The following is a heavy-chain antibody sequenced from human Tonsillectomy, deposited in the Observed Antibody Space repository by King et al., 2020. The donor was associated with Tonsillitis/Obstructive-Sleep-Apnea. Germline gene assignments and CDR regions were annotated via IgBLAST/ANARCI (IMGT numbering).Heavy chain of an antibody. CDR1: GFTFSNAW. J-gene: IGHJ4*02. D-gene: IGHD3-22*01. Sequence: VQLVESGGGLVKPGGSLRLSCAASGFTFSNAWMNWVRQAPGKGLEWVGRIKSKTDGGTTDYAAPVKGRFTISRDDSKNTLYLQMNSLKTEDTAVYYCTTDRWVTMIVVADQPTYYFDYWGQGTLVTVSS. V-gene: IGHV3-15*07. CDR3: TTDRWVTMIVVADQPTYYFDY. CDR2: IKSKTDGGTT.